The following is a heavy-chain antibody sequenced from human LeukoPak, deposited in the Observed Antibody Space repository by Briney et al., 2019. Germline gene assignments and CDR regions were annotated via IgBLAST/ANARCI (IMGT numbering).Heavy chain of an antibody. J-gene: IGHJ4*02. D-gene: IGHD4-17*01. CDR3: ARERYGDPTIDY. CDR1: GGSISSSNW. CDR2: IYHSGST. Sequence: PSGTLSLTCAVSGGSISSSNWWSWVRRPPGKGLEWIGEIYHSGSTNYNPSLKSRVTISVDTSKNQFSLKLSSVTAADTAVYYCARERYGDPTIDYWGQGTLVTVSS. V-gene: IGHV4-4*02.